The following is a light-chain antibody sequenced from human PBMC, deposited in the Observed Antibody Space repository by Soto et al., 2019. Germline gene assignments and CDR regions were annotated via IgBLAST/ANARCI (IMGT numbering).Light chain of an antibody. CDR3: QSHDSSLSGYV. Sequence: QSVLTQPASGSGSPGQSITISCTGTSSDVGGYNYVSWYQQHPGKAPKLMIYEVSNRPSGVSNRFSGSKSGNTASLTISGLQAEDEADYYCQSHDSSLSGYVFATGCKVSVL. CDR2: EVS. CDR1: SSDVGGYNY. V-gene: IGLV2-14*01. J-gene: IGLJ1*01.